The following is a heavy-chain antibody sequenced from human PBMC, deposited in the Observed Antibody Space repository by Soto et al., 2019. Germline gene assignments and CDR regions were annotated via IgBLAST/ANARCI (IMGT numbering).Heavy chain of an antibody. CDR3: ARDYDSSGDY. J-gene: IGHJ4*02. Sequence: SETLSLTCTVSGGSVSSGTYYWSWIRQPPGKGLEWIGSIYYSGSTYYNPSLKSRVTISVDTSKNQFSLKLSSVTAADTAVYYCARDYDSSGDYWGQGTLVTVSS. D-gene: IGHD3-22*01. CDR2: IYYSGST. CDR1: GGSVSSGTYY. V-gene: IGHV4-39*01.